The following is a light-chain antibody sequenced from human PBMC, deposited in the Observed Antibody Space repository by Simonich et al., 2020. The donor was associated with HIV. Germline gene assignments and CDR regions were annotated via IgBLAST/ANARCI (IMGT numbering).Light chain of an antibody. J-gene: IGKJ1*01. CDR3: QQYGSSAWT. Sequence: EIVLTQSPGTLSLSPGERATLSCRASESVNSKYLAWYQQKPGLAPRILIYDTSSRATGIPDRFSGSGSGTDFTLSISRLEPEDFAVYYCQQYGSSAWTFGQGTKVEIK. V-gene: IGKV3D-20*01. CDR2: DTS. CDR1: ESVNSKY.